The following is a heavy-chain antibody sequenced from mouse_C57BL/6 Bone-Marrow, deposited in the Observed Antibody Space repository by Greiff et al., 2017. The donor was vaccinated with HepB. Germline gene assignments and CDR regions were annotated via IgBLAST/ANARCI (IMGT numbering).Heavy chain of an antibody. CDR3: ARDAGGTGTFAY. D-gene: IGHD4-1*01. J-gene: IGHJ3*01. Sequence: EVKVVESGGGLVQSGRSLRLSCATSGFTFSDFYMEWVRQAPGKGLEWIAASRNKANDYTTEYSASVKGRFIVSRDTSQSILYLQMNALRAEDTAIYYCARDAGGTGTFAYWGQGSLVTVSA. V-gene: IGHV7-1*01. CDR2: SRNKANDYTT. CDR1: GFTFSDFY.